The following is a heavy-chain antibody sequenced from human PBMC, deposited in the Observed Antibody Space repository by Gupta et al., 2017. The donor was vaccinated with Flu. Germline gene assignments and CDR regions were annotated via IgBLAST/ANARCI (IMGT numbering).Heavy chain of an antibody. CDR1: GFTFSSYG. D-gene: IGHD1-7*01. CDR2: ISYDGSNK. CDR3: AKTTGTTSRWFDP. Sequence: QVQLVESGGGVVQPGRSLRLSCAASGFTFSSYGMHWVRQAPGKGLEWVAVISYDGSNKYYADSVKGRFTISRDNSKNTLYLQMNSLRAEDTAVYYCAKTTGTTSRWFDPWGQGTLVTVSS. V-gene: IGHV3-30*18. J-gene: IGHJ5*02.